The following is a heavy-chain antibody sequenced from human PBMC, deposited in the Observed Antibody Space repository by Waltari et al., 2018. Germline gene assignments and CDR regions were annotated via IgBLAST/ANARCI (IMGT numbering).Heavy chain of an antibody. D-gene: IGHD3-16*01. V-gene: IGHV4-4*02. CDR3: ARGGEYVWKV. CDR1: GDSVNSDSW. CDR2: TFHTGSS. Sequence: QVQLQGSGPRLVKPSETLFLTCAMSGDSVNSDSWWTWFRQRPGETLEWIAETFHTGSSHYNPFLQSRVTILLDKSKNQFSIEMKYVTAADTAVYYCARGGEYVWKVWGQGALVIVSS. J-gene: IGHJ4*02.